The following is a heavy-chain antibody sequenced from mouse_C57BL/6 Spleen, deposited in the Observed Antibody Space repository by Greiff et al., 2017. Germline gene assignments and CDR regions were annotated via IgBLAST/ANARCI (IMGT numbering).Heavy chain of an antibody. CDR1: GYTFTSYW. D-gene: IGHD1-1*01. V-gene: IGHV1-59*01. Sequence: VQLQQPGAELVRPGTSVKLSCKASGYTFTSYWMHWVKQRPGQGLEWIGGIDPSDSDTNYNQKFKGKATLTVDTSSSTAYMQLSSLTTEDSAVYYCARRGYYGSFGYWGQGTTLTVSS. CDR3: ARRGYYGSFGY. J-gene: IGHJ2*01. CDR2: IDPSDSDT.